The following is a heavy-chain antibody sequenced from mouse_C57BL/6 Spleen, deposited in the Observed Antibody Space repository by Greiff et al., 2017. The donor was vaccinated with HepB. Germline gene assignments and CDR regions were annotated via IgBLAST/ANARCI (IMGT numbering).Heavy chain of an antibody. CDR3: AREGVTKDYFDY. J-gene: IGHJ2*01. CDR2: ISDGGSYT. CDR1: GFTFSSYA. Sequence: EVNVVESGGGLVKPGGSLKLSCAASGFTFSSYAMSWVRQTPEKRLEWVATISDGGSYTYYPDNVKGRFTISRDNAKNNLYLQMSHLKSEDTAMYYCAREGVTKDYFDYWGQGTTLTVSS. D-gene: IGHD2-3*01. V-gene: IGHV5-4*01.